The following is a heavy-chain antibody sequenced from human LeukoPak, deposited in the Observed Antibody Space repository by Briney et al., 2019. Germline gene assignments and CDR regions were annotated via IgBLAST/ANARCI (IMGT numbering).Heavy chain of an antibody. CDR3: AHRRRLISASFFFDY. CDR1: GFSLNTSGAG. J-gene: IGHJ4*02. V-gene: IGHV2-5*02. D-gene: IGHD1-26*01. Sequence: ESGPTLVKPTQTLTLTCTFSGFSLNTSGAGVGWIRQPPGKALKWLALIYWDDDKRYNPSLKSRLSITKDTSKNQVVLTMSNMDPVDTATYYCAHRRRLISASFFFDYWGQGTLVTVSS. CDR2: IYWDDDK.